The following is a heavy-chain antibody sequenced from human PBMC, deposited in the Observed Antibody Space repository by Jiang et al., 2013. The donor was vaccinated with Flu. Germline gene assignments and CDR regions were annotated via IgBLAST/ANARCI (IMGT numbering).Heavy chain of an antibody. CDR3: ARHSAVAGTEVDY. J-gene: IGHJ4*02. CDR1: GGSISSYY. V-gene: IGHV4-59*08. Sequence: GLVKPSETLSLTCTVSGGSISSYYWSWIRQPPGKGLEWIGYIYYSGSTNYNPSLKSRVTISVDTSKNQFSLKLSSVAAADTAVYYCARHSAVAGTEVDYWGQGTLVTVSS. CDR2: IYYSGST. D-gene: IGHD6-19*01.